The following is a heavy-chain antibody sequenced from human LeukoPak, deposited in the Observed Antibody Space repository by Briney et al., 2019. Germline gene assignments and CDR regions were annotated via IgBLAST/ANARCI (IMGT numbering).Heavy chain of an antibody. CDR1: GGSISSSSYY. D-gene: IGHD6-13*01. CDR2: IYYSGST. J-gene: IGHJ5*02. V-gene: IGHV4-39*07. Sequence: PSETLSLTCTVSGGSISSSSYYWGWIRQPPGKGLEWIGSIYYSGSTYYNPSLKSRVTISVDTSKNQFSLKLSSVTAADTAVYYCARESYSSSRYSHPNWFDPWGQGTLVTVSS. CDR3: ARESYSSSRYSHPNWFDP.